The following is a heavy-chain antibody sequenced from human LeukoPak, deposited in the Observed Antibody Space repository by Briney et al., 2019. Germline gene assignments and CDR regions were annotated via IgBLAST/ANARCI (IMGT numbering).Heavy chain of an antibody. CDR1: GFTFSSYA. V-gene: IGHV3-23*01. CDR3: ARGGSTVTTGFDY. Sequence: GGSLRLSCAASGFTFSSYAMSSVRQAPGKGLEWVSAISGSGGSTYYADSVKGRFTISRDNSKNTLYLQMNSLRAEDTAVYYCARGGSTVTTGFDYWGQGTLVTVSS. D-gene: IGHD4-17*01. CDR2: ISGSGGST. J-gene: IGHJ4*02.